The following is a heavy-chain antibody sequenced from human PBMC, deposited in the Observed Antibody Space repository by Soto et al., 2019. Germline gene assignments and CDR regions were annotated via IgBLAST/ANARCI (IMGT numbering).Heavy chain of an antibody. CDR3: ATSYGGSGWFDP. Sequence: QVQLQQWGAGLLKPSETLSLTCAVYGGSFGGYYWSWIRQPPGKGLEWIGEINHSGSTNYNPSLKSRVTISVDTSKNQFSLKLSSVTAADTAVYYCATSYGGSGWFDPWGQGTLVTVSS. D-gene: IGHD3-10*01. V-gene: IGHV4-34*01. J-gene: IGHJ5*02. CDR1: GGSFGGYY. CDR2: INHSGST.